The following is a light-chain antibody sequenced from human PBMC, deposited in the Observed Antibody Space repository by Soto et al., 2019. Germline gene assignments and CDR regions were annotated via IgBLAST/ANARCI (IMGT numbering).Light chain of an antibody. CDR1: QGVSSTY. J-gene: IGKJ2*01. CDR3: QLYGNSPPMYT. Sequence: EIVLTQSPGTLSLSPGERATLSCRASQGVSSTYLAWYQQRLGQAPRLLIFGAPSRATGIPDRFSGSGSGTDFTLSISRLEPEDFAVYYCQLYGNSPPMYTFGQGTKVEIK. V-gene: IGKV3-20*01. CDR2: GAP.